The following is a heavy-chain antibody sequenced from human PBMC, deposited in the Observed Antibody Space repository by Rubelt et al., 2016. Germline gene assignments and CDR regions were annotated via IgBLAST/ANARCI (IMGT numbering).Heavy chain of an antibody. V-gene: IGHV4-59*10. Sequence: QVQLQQWGAGLLKPSETLSLTCAVYGGSFSGYYWSWIRQPPGKGLEWIGRIYTSGSTNYNPSLKSRVTMSVDTAKNQFSLKLSSVTAADTAVYYCAREQLLSDYYYGMDVWGQGTTVTVSS. CDR3: AREQLLSDYYYGMDV. CDR1: GGSFSGYY. J-gene: IGHJ6*02. D-gene: IGHD2-2*01. CDR2: IYTSGST.